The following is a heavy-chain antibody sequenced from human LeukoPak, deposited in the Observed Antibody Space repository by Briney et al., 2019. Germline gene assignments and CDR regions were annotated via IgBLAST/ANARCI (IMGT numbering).Heavy chain of an antibody. V-gene: IGHV3-7*03. CDR1: GFPFSSYS. CDR2: IKPDGTTK. Sequence: GGSLRLSCAASGFPFSSYSMTWVRQAPGKGLEWVANIKPDGTTKFYVDSVKGRFTISRDNALNSLYLQMNSLRAEDTAFYYCARSIPYGTTWYGRSDYWGQGTLVTVSS. CDR3: ARSIPYGTTWYGRSDY. J-gene: IGHJ4*02. D-gene: IGHD6-13*01.